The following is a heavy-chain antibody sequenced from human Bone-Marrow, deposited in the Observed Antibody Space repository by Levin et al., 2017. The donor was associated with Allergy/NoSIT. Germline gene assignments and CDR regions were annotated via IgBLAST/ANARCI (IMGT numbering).Heavy chain of an antibody. Sequence: ASVKVSCKASGYTFTSHDIVWVRQAPGQGPEWMGWMNPNTGGSENAQKFQGRLTMTSNTSLNTAYMELRSLRSDDTAIYYCLADTSGYYYKSPPEYWGQGPLVTVSS. J-gene: IGHJ4*02. V-gene: IGHV1-8*01. CDR1: GYTFTSHD. D-gene: IGHD3-22*01. CDR3: LADTSGYYYKSPPEY. CDR2: MNPNTGGS.